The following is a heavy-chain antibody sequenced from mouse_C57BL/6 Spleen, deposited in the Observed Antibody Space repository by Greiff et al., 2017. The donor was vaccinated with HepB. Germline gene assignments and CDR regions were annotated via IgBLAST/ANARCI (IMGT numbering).Heavy chain of an antibody. D-gene: IGHD2-4*01. V-gene: IGHV1-18*01. CDR3: AREARGLRQKFAY. CDR2: INPNNGGT. J-gene: IGHJ3*01. Sequence: EVQLQQSGPELVKPGASVKIPCKASGYTFTDYNMDWVKQSHGKSLEWIGDINPNNGGTIYNQKFKGKATLTVDKSSSTAYMELRSLTSEDTAVYDCAREARGLRQKFAYWGQGTLVTVSA. CDR1: GYTFTDYN.